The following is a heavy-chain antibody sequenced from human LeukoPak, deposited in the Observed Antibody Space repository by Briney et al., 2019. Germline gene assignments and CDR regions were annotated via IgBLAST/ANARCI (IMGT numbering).Heavy chain of an antibody. CDR3: ARHSTSNYYDSSGYYANDVDY. J-gene: IGHJ4*02. V-gene: IGHV4-39*01. Sequence: WVRQPPGKGLEWIGSIYYSGSTYYNPSLKSRVTISVDTSKNQFSLKLSSVTAADTAVYYCARHSTSNYYDSSGYYANDVDYWGQGTLVTVSS. CDR2: IYYSGST. D-gene: IGHD3-22*01.